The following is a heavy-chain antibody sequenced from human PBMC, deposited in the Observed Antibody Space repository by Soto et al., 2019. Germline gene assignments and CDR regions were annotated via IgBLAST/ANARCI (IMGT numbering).Heavy chain of an antibody. CDR1: GDSVSSNSAA. Sequence: PSQTLSLTCAISGDSVSSNSAAWNWIRQSPSRGLEWLGRTYYRSKWYNDYAVSVKSRITINPDTSKNQFSLQLNSVTPEDTAVYYCARAVEYCSSTSCLPLFDYWGQGTLVTVSS. V-gene: IGHV6-1*01. D-gene: IGHD2-2*01. CDR3: ARAVEYCSSTSCLPLFDY. CDR2: TYYRSKWYN. J-gene: IGHJ4*02.